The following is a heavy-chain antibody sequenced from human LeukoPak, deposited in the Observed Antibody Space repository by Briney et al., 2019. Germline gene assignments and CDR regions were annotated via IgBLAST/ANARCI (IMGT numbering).Heavy chain of an antibody. CDR2: IIPIFGTA. D-gene: IGHD2-2*01. CDR1: GGTFSSYA. V-gene: IGHV1-69*06. CDR3: ANAVPAATWFDP. J-gene: IGHJ5*02. Sequence: SVKVSCKASGGTFSSYAISWVRQAPGQGLEWMGGIIPIFGTANYAQKFQGRVTITADKSTSTAYMELSSLRSEDTAVYYCANAVPAATWFDPWGQGTLVTVSS.